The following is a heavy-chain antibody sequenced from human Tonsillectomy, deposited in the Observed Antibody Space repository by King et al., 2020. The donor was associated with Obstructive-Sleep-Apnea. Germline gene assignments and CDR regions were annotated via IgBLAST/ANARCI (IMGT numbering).Heavy chain of an antibody. CDR3: AGGLGGHTGRDFDY. D-gene: IGHD3-10*01. CDR2: VWYDGTIK. J-gene: IGHJ4*02. CDR1: GFTFMTYG. Sequence: VQLVESGGGVVQPGRSLRLSCAASGFTFMTYGMHWVRQVPGKGLQWVAVVWYDGTIKYYADSVKGRFTISRDNSKNTLSLQMNSLRAEDPAVYYGAGGLGGHTGRDFDYWGQGTLVIVSS. V-gene: IGHV3-33*01.